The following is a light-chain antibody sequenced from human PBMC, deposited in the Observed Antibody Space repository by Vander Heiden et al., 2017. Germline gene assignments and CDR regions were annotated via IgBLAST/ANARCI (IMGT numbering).Light chain of an antibody. CDR2: DAT. CDR3: ELWHSRRDHVV. J-gene: IGLJ3*02. V-gene: IGLV3-21*02. Sequence: SYVLTQPHSVSAAPGQTARITCGGDDIGSIGVHWYQQKPGQAPVLVIYDATNRPSDIPDRISGSNSANTATLTISSVEAGDEADYYCELWHSRRDHVVFGGGTKLTVL. CDR1: DIGSIG.